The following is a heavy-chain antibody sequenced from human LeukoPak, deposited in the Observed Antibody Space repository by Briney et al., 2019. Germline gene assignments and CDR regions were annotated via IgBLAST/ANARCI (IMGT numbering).Heavy chain of an antibody. CDR3: ARVTQQWPHYYFDY. V-gene: IGHV4-39*07. CDR2: IYYSGST. Sequence: SETLSLTCTVSGGSISSSSYYWGWVRQPPGKGLEWIGSIYYSGSTYYNPSLKSRVTISVDTSKNQFSLKLSSVTAADTAVHYCARVTQQWPHYYFDYWGQGTLVTGSS. D-gene: IGHD6-19*01. CDR1: GGSISSSSYY. J-gene: IGHJ4*02.